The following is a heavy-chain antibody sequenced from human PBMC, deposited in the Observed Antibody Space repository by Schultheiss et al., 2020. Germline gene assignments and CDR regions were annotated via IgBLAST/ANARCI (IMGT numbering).Heavy chain of an antibody. D-gene: IGHD1-7*01. CDR2: IKQDGSEK. Sequence: GGSLRLSCAASGFTFSSYAMSWVRQAPGKGLEWVANIKQDGSEKYYVDSVKGRFTISRDNAKNSLYLQMNSLRAEDTAVYYCARDYWVGGNYEVGYYYYYMDVWGKGTTVTVSS. CDR3: ARDYWVGGNYEVGYYYYYMDV. J-gene: IGHJ6*03. CDR1: GFTFSSYA. V-gene: IGHV3-7*01.